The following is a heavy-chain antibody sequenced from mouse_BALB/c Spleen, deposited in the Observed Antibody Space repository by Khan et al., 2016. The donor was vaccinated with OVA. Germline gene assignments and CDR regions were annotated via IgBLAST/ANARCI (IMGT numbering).Heavy chain of an antibody. V-gene: IGHV1-5*01. CDR2: IYPGNSET. CDR1: GYSFTNYL. D-gene: IGHD2-12*01. CDR3: TRGGYSSFAY. J-gene: IGHJ3*01. Sequence: EVELVESGTVLVRPGSSVKMSCKTSGYSFTNYLIHWVKQRPGQGLEWIGDIYPGNSETTYNQKFKDKAKLTADTSASTAYMELSSLTNEDFAVYYCTRGGYSSFAYWGQGTLVTVSA.